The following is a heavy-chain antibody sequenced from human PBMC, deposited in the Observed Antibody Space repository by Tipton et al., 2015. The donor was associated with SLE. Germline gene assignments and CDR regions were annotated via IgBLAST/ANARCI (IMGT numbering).Heavy chain of an antibody. CDR3: ARGRSWIQLWTNAFDI. CDR2: INHSGST. D-gene: IGHD5-18*01. V-gene: IGHV4-30-4*01. J-gene: IGHJ3*02. Sequence: TLSLTCTVSGGSISSGDYYWSWIRQPPGKGLEWIGEINHSGSTNYNPSLKSRVTISVDTSKNQFSLKLSSVTAADTAVYYCARGRSWIQLWTNAFDIWGQGTMVTVSS. CDR1: GGSISSGDYY.